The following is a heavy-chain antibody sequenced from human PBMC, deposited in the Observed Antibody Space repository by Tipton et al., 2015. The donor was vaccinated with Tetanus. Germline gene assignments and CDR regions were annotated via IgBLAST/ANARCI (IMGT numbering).Heavy chain of an antibody. J-gene: IGHJ4*02. V-gene: IGHV4-30-2*01. Sequence: TLSLTCAVSGGSISSGGYSWTRIRQPPGKGLQWIGYMYYSGTTHYNPSLKSRVTISIDRSKNQLSLKLTSVTAADTGVYYCARGITDGYNRRLDYWGQGILVAVSP. CDR3: ARGITDGYNRRLDY. D-gene: IGHD5-24*01. CDR1: GGSISSGGYS. CDR2: MYYSGTT.